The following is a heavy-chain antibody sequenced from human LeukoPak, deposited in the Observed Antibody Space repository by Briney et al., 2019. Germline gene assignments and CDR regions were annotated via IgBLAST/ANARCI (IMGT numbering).Heavy chain of an antibody. CDR1: GFXFNIFW. CDR3: ARALGNSTGDY. D-gene: IGHD7-27*01. CDR2: IKHDGSEK. Sequence: PGGSLRLSCAASGFXFNIFWMSWVRQAPGKGLEWVANIKHDGSEKYYVDSVKGRFTISRDNAKNSLILQMNSLRGEDTAVYYCARALGNSTGDYWGQGTLVTVSS. V-gene: IGHV3-7*04. J-gene: IGHJ4*02.